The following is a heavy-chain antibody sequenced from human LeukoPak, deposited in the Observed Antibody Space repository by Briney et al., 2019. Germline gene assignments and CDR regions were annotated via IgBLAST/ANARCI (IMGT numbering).Heavy chain of an antibody. J-gene: IGHJ4*02. CDR1: GFAVGSNY. Sequence: GGSLRLSCAASGFAVGSNYMSWVRQAPGKGLEWVSVIYSGGNTYYADSVKGRFTLSRDNSKNTLYLQMNSLRAEDTAVYYCARVGGLYSTSWYYFDDWGQGTLVTVSS. V-gene: IGHV3-53*01. CDR2: IYSGGNT. D-gene: IGHD6-13*01. CDR3: ARVGGLYSTSWYYFDD.